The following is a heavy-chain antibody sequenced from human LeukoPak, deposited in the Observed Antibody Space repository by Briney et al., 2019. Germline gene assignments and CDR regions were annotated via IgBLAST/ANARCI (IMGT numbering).Heavy chain of an antibody. CDR3: ARAGRSGGYFDY. D-gene: IGHD1-26*01. CDR2: IIPIFGTA. CDR1: GGTFSSYA. Sequence: ASVKVSCKASGGTFSSYAISWVRQAPGQGLEWMGGIIPIFGTANYAQKFQGRVTITADESTSTAYMELSSLRSEDTVVYYCARAGRSGGYFDYWGQGTLVTVSS. J-gene: IGHJ4*02. V-gene: IGHV1-69*13.